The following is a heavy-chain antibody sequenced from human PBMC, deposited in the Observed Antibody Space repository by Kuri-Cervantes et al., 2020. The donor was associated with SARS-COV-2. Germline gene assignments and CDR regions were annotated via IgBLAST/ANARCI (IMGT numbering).Heavy chain of an antibody. V-gene: IGHV1-2*02. CDR1: GYTFTGYY. Sequence: ASVKVSCKASGYTFTGYYMHWVRQAPGQGLEWMGWINPNSGGTNYAQKFQGRVTMTRDTSTSTAYMELSRLRPDDTAVYYCAREDYDFWSGYSDYWGQGTLVTVSS. CDR3: AREDYDFWSGYSDY. CDR2: INPNSGGT. D-gene: IGHD3-3*01. J-gene: IGHJ4*02.